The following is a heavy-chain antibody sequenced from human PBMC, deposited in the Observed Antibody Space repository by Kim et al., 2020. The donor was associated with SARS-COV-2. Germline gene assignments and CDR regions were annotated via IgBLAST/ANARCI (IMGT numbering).Heavy chain of an antibody. CDR3: ARSSLLDFDY. D-gene: IGHD2-15*01. CDR1: GYTFTDYH. CDR2: LSANSGGT. Sequence: ASVKVSCKASGYTFTDYHIHWVRQAPGQGLEWMGRLSANSGGTNYAQRFQGRVTMTRDTSISTVYLEMTRLRSDDTAVYYCARSSLLDFDYWGPGNLVTV. J-gene: IGHJ4*02. V-gene: IGHV1-2*06.